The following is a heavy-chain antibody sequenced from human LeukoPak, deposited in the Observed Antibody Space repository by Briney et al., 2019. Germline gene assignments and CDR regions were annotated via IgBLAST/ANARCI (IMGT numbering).Heavy chain of an antibody. CDR1: GGSFSGYY. CDR2: INHSGST. J-gene: IGHJ4*02. V-gene: IGHV4-34*01. CDR3: ARQAPCSGGSCYYFDY. D-gene: IGHD2-15*01. Sequence: PSETLSLTCAVYGGSFSGYYWSWIRQPPGKGLEWIGEINHSGSTNYNPSLKSRVTISVDTSKNQFSLKLSSVTAADTAVYYCARQAPCSGGSCYYFDYWGQGTLVTVSS.